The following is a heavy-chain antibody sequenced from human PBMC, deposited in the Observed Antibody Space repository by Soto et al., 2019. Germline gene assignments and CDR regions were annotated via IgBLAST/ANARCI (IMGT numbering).Heavy chain of an antibody. D-gene: IGHD3-9*01. J-gene: IGHJ4*02. Sequence: SSETLSLTCAVYGGSFSGYYWSWIRQPPGKGLEWIGEINHSGSTNYNPSLKSRVTISVDTSKNQFSLKLSSVTAADTAVYYCARVLRYFDWLSESYFDYWGQGTLVTVSS. CDR2: INHSGST. CDR1: GGSFSGYY. CDR3: ARVLRYFDWLSESYFDY. V-gene: IGHV4-34*01.